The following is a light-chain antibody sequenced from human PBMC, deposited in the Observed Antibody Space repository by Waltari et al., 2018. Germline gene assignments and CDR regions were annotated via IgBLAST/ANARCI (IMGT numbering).Light chain of an antibody. Sequence: SSKLAQGPTASVALGQTVTMSCIGDSLRRHYATWYQVRPRQAPILLLYGNNIRPSGIPVRFSGSQSGITAYLTITGAQAEDEADYYCASGDITRTWLFCGGTTLTV. CDR1: SLRRHY. CDR3: ASGDITRTWL. J-gene: IGLJ2*01. V-gene: IGLV3-19*01. CDR2: GNN.